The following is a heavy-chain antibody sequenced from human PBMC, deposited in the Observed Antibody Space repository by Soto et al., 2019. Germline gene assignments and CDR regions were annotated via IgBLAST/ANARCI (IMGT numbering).Heavy chain of an antibody. Sequence: QVQLVESGGGVVQPGRSLRLSCAASGFTFSDYGMLWVRQAPGKGLEWVAVISYDSSDTYYAESVKGRFAISRDNSMNTQNLKRNSLRAEDAAVYYCAKFLAGSYGDYVPPPSHFDYWGQGTLVTVSS. D-gene: IGHD4-17*01. CDR2: ISYDSSDT. J-gene: IGHJ4*02. CDR3: AKFLAGSYGDYVPPPSHFDY. V-gene: IGHV3-30*18. CDR1: GFTFSDYG.